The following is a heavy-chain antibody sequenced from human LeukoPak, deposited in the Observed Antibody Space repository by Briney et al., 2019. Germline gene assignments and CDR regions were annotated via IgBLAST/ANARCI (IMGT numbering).Heavy chain of an antibody. J-gene: IGHJ5*02. Sequence: SVTVSCKASGGIFRRYAISWVRQVPGQGLEWMGGLVPIFGTPNYAQKFQGRVTITTDDSADESTGTAYMELRSLRSDDTAVYYCARDPGVPAATNSYNWFDPWGQGTLVTVSS. V-gene: IGHV1-69*13. CDR2: LVPIFGTP. D-gene: IGHD2-2*01. CDR3: ARDPGVPAATNSYNWFDP. CDR1: GGIFRRYA.